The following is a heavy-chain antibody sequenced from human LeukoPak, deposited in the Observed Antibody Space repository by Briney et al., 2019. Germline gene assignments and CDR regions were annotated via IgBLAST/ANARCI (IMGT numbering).Heavy chain of an antibody. D-gene: IGHD3-10*01. Sequence: SETLSLTCAVYGGSFSGYYWSWIRQPPGKGLEWIGEINHSGSTNYNPSLKSRVTISVDTSKNQFSLKLSSVTAADTAVYYCARATDEVGSGSYYNDVYYYYYYMDVWAKGPRSPSP. CDR3: ARATDEVGSGSYYNDVYYYYYYMDV. V-gene: IGHV4-34*01. J-gene: IGHJ6*03. CDR2: INHSGST. CDR1: GGSFSGYY.